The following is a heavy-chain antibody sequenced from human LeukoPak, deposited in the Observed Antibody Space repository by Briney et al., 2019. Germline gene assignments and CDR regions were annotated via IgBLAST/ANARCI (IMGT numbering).Heavy chain of an antibody. J-gene: IGHJ4*02. V-gene: IGHV3-30*02. Sequence: GGSLRLSCAASGFIFSSYGMHWVRQAPGKGLEWVAFIRYDGSDESYADSVKGRFTISRDNSKNTLYLQMNSLTTDDTAVYYCAIPGDYWGQGTLVTVSS. CDR3: AIPGDY. CDR2: IRYDGSDE. CDR1: GFIFSSYG.